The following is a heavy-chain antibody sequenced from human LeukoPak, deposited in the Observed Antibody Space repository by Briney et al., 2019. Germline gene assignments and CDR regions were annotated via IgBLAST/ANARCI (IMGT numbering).Heavy chain of an antibody. CDR2: ISGSGGST. J-gene: IGHJ6*03. Sequence: LPGGPLRLSCAASGFTFSSYAMSWVRQAPGKGLEWVSAISGSGGSTYYADSVKGRFTISRDNSKNTLYLQMNSLRAEDTAVYYCAKRNQYSYGYSISHYYYYMDVWGKGTTVTVSS. CDR3: AKRNQYSYGYSISHYYYYMDV. CDR1: GFTFSSYA. V-gene: IGHV3-23*01. D-gene: IGHD5-18*01.